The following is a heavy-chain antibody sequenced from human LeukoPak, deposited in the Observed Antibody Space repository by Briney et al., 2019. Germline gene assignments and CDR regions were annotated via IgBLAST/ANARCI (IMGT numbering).Heavy chain of an antibody. CDR1: TFTLSGCE. CDR2: ISDSGNTF. CDR3: ARDRAFGKGINWFDP. D-gene: IGHD3-10*01. J-gene: IGHJ5*02. V-gene: IGHV3-48*03. Sequence: GGSLRLSCSASTFTLSGCEMNWVRQTPGKGLESLAYISDSGNTFFYASFVRGRFTISRDNAKNTLYLQLTALRVEDTGLYFCARDRAFGKGINWFDPWGQGTLVTVSS.